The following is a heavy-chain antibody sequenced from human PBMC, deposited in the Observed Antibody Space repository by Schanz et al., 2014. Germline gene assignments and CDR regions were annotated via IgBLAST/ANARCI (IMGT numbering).Heavy chain of an antibody. CDR1: GFSFSDYG. CDR2: ISGNGGEK. CDR3: AKEITVIVVVLDAFDI. D-gene: IGHD3-22*01. V-gene: IGHV3-30*18. Sequence: QVQLVESGGGVVQPGRSLRLSCAGSGFSFSDYGMHWVRQAPGKGLRCVAVISGNGGEKYYADSVKGRFTISRDNSKNTMYLQMNSLRDEDTAVYYCAKEITVIVVVLDAFDIWGQGTMVTVSS. J-gene: IGHJ3*02.